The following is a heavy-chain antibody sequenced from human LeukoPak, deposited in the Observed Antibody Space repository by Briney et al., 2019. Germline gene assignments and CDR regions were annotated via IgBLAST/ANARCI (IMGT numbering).Heavy chain of an antibody. CDR3: ARVGGYSYGNYYFNY. Sequence: SETLSLTCIVSGGSITSYYWSWIRQPPGKGLDWIGSISHSGSTYYNPSLRSRVTISIDTSKNQFSLRLNSVTATDAAVYYCARVGGYSYGNYYFNYWGQGTLVTVSS. J-gene: IGHJ4*02. CDR1: GGSITSYY. V-gene: IGHV4-38-2*02. CDR2: ISHSGST. D-gene: IGHD5-18*01.